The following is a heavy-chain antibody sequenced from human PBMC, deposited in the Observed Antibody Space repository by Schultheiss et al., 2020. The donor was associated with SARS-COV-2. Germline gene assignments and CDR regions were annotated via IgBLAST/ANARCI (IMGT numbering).Heavy chain of an antibody. D-gene: IGHD3-10*01. Sequence: SETLSLTCTVFGVSTRSYDWTWIRQPPGKGLEWIGSIYHTGSTNYNPSLKSRVTISGVTSDNQFSLKVSSVTAADTAVYYCARVEYYGSGSHDYWGQGTLVTVSS. CDR1: GVSTRSYD. V-gene: IGHV4-59*01. CDR3: ARVEYYGSGSHDY. CDR2: IYHTGST. J-gene: IGHJ4*02.